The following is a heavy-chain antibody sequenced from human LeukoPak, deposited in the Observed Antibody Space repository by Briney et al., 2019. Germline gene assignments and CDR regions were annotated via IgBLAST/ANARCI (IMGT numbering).Heavy chain of an antibody. D-gene: IGHD2-15*01. V-gene: IGHV3-23*01. CDR2: IRANGDSK. CDR1: GFTFSNTA. Sequence: GGSLRLSCAASGFTFSNTAISWVRQAPGKGLEWVSAIRANGDSKFYADSVKGRFTISRDNSKNTPYLEMNSLRGEDTALYYCAKLIGSSSDIGWGRGTLVTVSS. J-gene: IGHJ4*02. CDR3: AKLIGSSSDIG.